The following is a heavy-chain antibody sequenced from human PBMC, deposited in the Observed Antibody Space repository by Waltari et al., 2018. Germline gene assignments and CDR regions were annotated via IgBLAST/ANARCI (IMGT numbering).Heavy chain of an antibody. Sequence: EVQLVESGGGLIQPGGSLRISCAASGFTVSNNYITWVRQAPGKGLEGVSVIYSGCGTYYADSVGGRFTISRDKVKNTVYLQMNSLRAEYTAVYYCGNIGAFDIWGQGTMVTVSS. J-gene: IGHJ3*02. CDR1: GFTVSNNY. CDR3: GNIGAFDI. D-gene: IGHD5-12*01. V-gene: IGHV3-53*01. CDR2: IYSGCGT.